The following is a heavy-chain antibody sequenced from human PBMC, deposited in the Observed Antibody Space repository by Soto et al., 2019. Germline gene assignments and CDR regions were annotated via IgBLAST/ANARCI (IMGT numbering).Heavy chain of an antibody. Sequence: EVQLLQSGGHLVRPGGSLRLSCVASGFTFSDYVMTWVRQAPEKGLEWVSTISVGGGSAYYADSVKGRFAISRDNSKNTLYLQLNSLRAEDTAVYYCVKDRAQQLILGLVLDPWGQGTLVTVSS. J-gene: IGHJ5*02. CDR1: GFTFSDYV. CDR3: VKDRAQQLILGLVLDP. CDR2: ISVGGGSA. V-gene: IGHV3-23*01. D-gene: IGHD6-13*01.